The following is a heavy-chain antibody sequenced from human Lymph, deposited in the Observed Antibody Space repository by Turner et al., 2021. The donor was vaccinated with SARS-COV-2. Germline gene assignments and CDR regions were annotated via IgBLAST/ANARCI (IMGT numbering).Heavy chain of an antibody. D-gene: IGHD2-15*01. Sequence: EVQLVESGGGVVQPGGSLRLSCAASGFTFDDYAMHWVRQAPGKGLEWVSLISGDGGGTYYADSVKGRFTISRDNSKNSLSLQTNSLRAEDTALYYCAKDPGYCSGGSCYSRTYFDFWGQGTLVTVSA. J-gene: IGHJ4*02. V-gene: IGHV3-43*02. CDR3: AKDPGYCSGGSCYSRTYFDF. CDR1: GFTFDDYA. CDR2: ISGDGGGT.